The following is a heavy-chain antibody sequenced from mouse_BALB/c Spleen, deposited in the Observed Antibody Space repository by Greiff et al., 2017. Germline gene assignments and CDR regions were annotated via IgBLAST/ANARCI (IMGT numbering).Heavy chain of an antibody. CDR1: GFTFSSYA. J-gene: IGHJ2*01. CDR2: ISSGGST. V-gene: IGHV5-6-5*01. D-gene: IGHD1-1*01. CDR3: ARGMNYYGSSPFDY. Sequence: EVNLVESGGGLVKPGGSLKLSCAASGFTFSSYAMSWVRQTPEKRLEWVASISSGGSTYYPASVKGRFTISRDNARNILYLQMSGLRSEDTAMYYCARGMNYYGSSPFDYWGQGTTLTVSS.